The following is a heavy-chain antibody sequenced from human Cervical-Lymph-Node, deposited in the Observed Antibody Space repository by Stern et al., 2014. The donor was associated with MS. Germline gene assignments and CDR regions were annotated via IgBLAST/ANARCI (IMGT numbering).Heavy chain of an antibody. CDR3: AHTLMGDYGNWYFAR. V-gene: IGHV2-5*02. CDR1: GFSLTTGVA. J-gene: IGHJ2*01. D-gene: IGHD4-17*01. Sequence: QVTLKESGPTVVKPTENLTLTCTFSGFSLTTGVAVGWIRQTPGEAPEWLSLVIWDDDKRYSSSLKSRLTITKDSFKNQVALTMTDMDPGDSATYYCAHTLMGDYGNWYFARWGRGTLVTVSP. CDR2: VIWDDDK.